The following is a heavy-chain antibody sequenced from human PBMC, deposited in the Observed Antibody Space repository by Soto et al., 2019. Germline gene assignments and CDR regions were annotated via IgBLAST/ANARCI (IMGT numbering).Heavy chain of an antibody. V-gene: IGHV3-33*01. CDR2: IWYDGSNK. Sequence: QVQLVESGGGVVQPGRSLRLSCAASGFTFSSYGMHWVRQAPGKGLEWVAVIWYDGSNKYYADSVKGRFTISRDNSKNTLYLQMNSLRAEDTAVYYCARDGPTAVAGTRDYYGMAVWGQGTTVTVSS. CDR1: GFTFSSYG. J-gene: IGHJ6*02. D-gene: IGHD6-19*01. CDR3: ARDGPTAVAGTRDYYGMAV.